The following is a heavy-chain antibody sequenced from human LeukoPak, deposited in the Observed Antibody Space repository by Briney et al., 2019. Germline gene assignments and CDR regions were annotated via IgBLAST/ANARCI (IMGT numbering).Heavy chain of an antibody. CDR3: ARDPGIAVAGTQFDP. Sequence: GASVKVSCKASGYTFTSYGISWVRQAPGQGLEWMGWISAYNGNTNYAQKLQGRVTVTTDTSTSTAYMELRSLRSDDTAVYYCARDPGIAVAGTQFDPWGQGTLVTVSS. V-gene: IGHV1-18*01. CDR2: ISAYNGNT. J-gene: IGHJ5*02. CDR1: GYTFTSYG. D-gene: IGHD6-19*01.